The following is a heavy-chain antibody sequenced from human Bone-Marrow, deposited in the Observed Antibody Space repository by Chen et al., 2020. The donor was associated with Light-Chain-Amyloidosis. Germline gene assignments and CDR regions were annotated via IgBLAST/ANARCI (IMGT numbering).Heavy chain of an antibody. J-gene: IGHJ6*03. Sequence: GLEWVAVISYDGNNKYYAESVKGLFTISRDNSKKTLYLEIDSLRADDTAVYYCVKTYNDFWSGTPNYYYYMDVWGKGTTVTVSS. CDR2: ISYDGNNK. CDR3: VKTYNDFWSGTPNYYYYMDV. D-gene: IGHD3-3*01. V-gene: IGHV3-30*18.